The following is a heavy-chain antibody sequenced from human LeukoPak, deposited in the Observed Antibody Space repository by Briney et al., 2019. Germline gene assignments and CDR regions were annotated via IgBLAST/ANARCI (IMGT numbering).Heavy chain of an antibody. CDR1: FGSISSSNYY. J-gene: IGHJ3*02. V-gene: IGHV4-39*01. Sequence: PSETLSLTCTVSFGSISSSNYYWGWIPQPPGKGLEWIGSSHYSGRSYHNPSLKSPATVDTSKNQISLKLSSVTAADTAVYYCAKSYYDYVDAFDIWGQGTLVTVSS. D-gene: IGHD3-16*01. CDR2: SHYSGRS. CDR3: AKSYYDYVDAFDI.